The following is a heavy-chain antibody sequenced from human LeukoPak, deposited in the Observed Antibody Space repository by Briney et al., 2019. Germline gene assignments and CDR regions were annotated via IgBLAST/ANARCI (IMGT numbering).Heavy chain of an antibody. Sequence: PGGSLRLSCAASGFTFSSYEMNWVRQAPGKGLEWVSYISSSGSTIYYADSVKGRFTISRDNAKNSLYLQMNSLRAEDTAVYYCAREHCSIASCYGATYDWGQGTLVTVSS. CDR1: GFTFSSYE. J-gene: IGHJ4*02. D-gene: IGHD2-2*01. CDR3: AREHCSIASCYGATYD. CDR2: ISSSGSTI. V-gene: IGHV3-48*03.